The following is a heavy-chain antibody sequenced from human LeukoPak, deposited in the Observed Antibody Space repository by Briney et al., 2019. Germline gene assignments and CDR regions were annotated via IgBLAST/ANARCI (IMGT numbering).Heavy chain of an antibody. J-gene: IGHJ4*02. CDR2: IKEDGSER. D-gene: IGHD3-10*01. CDR3: ARWYYYGYDDC. CDR1: GLTFSSYW. V-gene: IGHV3-7*03. Sequence: GGSLRLSCAASGLTFSSYWMSWVRQAPGKGLEWVANIKEDGSERHYADSVKGRFTISRDNAKNTLYLQMNSLRAEDTAVYYCARWYYYGYDDCWGQGTLVTVSS.